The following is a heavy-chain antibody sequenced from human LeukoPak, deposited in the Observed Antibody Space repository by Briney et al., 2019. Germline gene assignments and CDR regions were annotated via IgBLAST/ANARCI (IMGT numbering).Heavy chain of an antibody. CDR2: IYSSGST. V-gene: IGHV4-4*07. CDR3: ARYASTAFDI. Sequence: PSETLSLTCTVSGGSLSSYYWIWIRQPAGKGLEWVGRIYSSGSTNYNPSLKSRVTMSVDTSKNQFSLKLSSVTAADTVVYYCARYASTAFDIWGQGTMVTVSS. CDR1: GGSLSSYY. J-gene: IGHJ3*02. D-gene: IGHD2-2*01.